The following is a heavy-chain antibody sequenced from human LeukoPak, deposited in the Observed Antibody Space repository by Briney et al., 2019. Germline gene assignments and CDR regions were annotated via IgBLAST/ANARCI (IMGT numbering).Heavy chain of an antibody. D-gene: IGHD3-22*01. CDR3: ARGAWLLSHDAFDI. CDR2: IWYDGSNK. Sequence: GGSLRLSCAASGFTFSSYGMHWVRQAPGKGLEWVAVIWYDGSNKYYADSVKGRFTISRDNSKNTLYLQMNSLRAKDTAVYYCARGAWLLSHDAFDIWGQGTMVTVSS. V-gene: IGHV3-33*01. J-gene: IGHJ3*02. CDR1: GFTFSSYG.